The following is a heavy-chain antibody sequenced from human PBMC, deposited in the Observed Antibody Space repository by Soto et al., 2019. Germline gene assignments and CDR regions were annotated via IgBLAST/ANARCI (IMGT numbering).Heavy chain of an antibody. CDR2: INPNSGGT. CDR1: GYTFTGYY. V-gene: IGHV1-2*04. D-gene: IGHD6-13*01. Sequence: ASVKVSCKASGYTFTGYYMHWVRQAPGQGLEWMGWINPNSGGTNYAQKFQGWVTMTRDTSISTAYMELSRLRSDDTAVYYCARDLSAAAAGDYYYYGMDVWGQGTKVTVSS. CDR3: ARDLSAAAAGDYYYYGMDV. J-gene: IGHJ6*02.